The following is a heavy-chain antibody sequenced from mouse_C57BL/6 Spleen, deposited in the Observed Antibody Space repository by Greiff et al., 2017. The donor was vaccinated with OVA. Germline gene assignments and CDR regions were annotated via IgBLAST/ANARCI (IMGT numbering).Heavy chain of an antibody. J-gene: IGHJ3*01. CDR3: TRGVYYGSSYDAWFAY. CDR1: GFTFSDAW. D-gene: IGHD1-1*01. V-gene: IGHV6-6*01. Sequence: EVQGVESGGGLVQPGGSMKLSCAASGFTFSDAWMDWVRQSPEKGLEWVAEIRNKANNHATYYAESVKGRFTISRDDSKSSVYLQMNSLRAEDTGIYYCTRGVYYGSSYDAWFAYWGQGTLVTVSA. CDR2: IRNKANNHAT.